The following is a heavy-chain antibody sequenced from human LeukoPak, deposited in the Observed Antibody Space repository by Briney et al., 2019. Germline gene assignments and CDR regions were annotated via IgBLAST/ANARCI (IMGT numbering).Heavy chain of an antibody. CDR1: GFTFSSYW. J-gene: IGHJ2*01. Sequence: SGGSLRLSCAASGFTFSSYWMSWVRQAPGKGLEWVANIKQDGSEKFYVDSVKGRFTISRDNAKNSLYLQMNSLRAEDTAVYCCAREGIVVVTDPYWYFDLWGRGTLVTVSS. CDR3: AREGIVVVTDPYWYFDL. D-gene: IGHD2-21*02. V-gene: IGHV3-7*05. CDR2: IKQDGSEK.